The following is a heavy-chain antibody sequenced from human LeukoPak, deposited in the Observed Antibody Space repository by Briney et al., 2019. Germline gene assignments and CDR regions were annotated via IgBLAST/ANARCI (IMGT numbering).Heavy chain of an antibody. CDR3: ARGNWGSYAFDI. J-gene: IGHJ3*02. D-gene: IGHD7-27*01. CDR1: GGSISGSSYY. CDR2: IYYSGST. Sequence: PSETLSLTCTVSGGSISGSSYYWGWIRQPPGKGLEWIGSIYYSGSTYYNPSLKSRVTISVDTSKNQFSLKLSSVTAADTAVYYCARGNWGSYAFDIWGQGTMVTVSS. V-gene: IGHV4-39*01.